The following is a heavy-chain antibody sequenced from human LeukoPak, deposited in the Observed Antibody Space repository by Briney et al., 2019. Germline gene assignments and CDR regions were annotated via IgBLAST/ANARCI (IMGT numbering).Heavy chain of an antibody. Sequence: SETLSLTCTVSGGSISSYYWSWIRQPPGKGLEWIGYIYYSGSTNYNPSLKSRVTISVDTSKNQFSLKLSSVTAADTAVYYCARDRETRNSGYDPHYYYYMDVWGKGTTVTISS. CDR2: IYYSGST. V-gene: IGHV4-59*01. CDR1: GGSISSYY. J-gene: IGHJ6*03. D-gene: IGHD5-12*01. CDR3: ARDRETRNSGYDPHYYYYMDV.